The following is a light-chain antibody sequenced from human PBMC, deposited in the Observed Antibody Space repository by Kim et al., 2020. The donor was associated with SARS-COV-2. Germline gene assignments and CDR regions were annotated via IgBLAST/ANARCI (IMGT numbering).Light chain of an antibody. J-gene: IGLJ3*02. CDR2: QDN. Sequence: VSPGQTATITCSGNKLGDKYASWYQQKPGQSPVLVIYQDNERPSGIPERFSGSNSGNTATLTLSGTQAMDEADYYCQAWDSSTTMVFGGGTQLTVL. CDR3: QAWDSSTTMV. CDR1: KLGDKY. V-gene: IGLV3-1*01.